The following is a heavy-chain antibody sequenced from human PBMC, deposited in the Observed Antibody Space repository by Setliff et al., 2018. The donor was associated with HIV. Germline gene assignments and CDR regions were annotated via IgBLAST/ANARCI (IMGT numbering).Heavy chain of an antibody. CDR3: GRLSETAMASFDS. D-gene: IGHD5-18*01. CDR2: IYYSGST. CDR1: GGSITSYF. Sequence: PSETLSLTCTVSGGSITSYFWSWIRQPPGKGLEWIGYIYYSGSTNYSPSLKSRVTISVDTSKNQFSLKLTSVTAADTAVYYCGRLSETAMASFDSWGQGTLVTVSS. J-gene: IGHJ4*02. V-gene: IGHV4-59*08.